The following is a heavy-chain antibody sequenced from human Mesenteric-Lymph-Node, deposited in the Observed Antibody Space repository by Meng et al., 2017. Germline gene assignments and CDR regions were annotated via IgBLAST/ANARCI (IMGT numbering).Heavy chain of an antibody. CDR2: MNPKSGNT. J-gene: IGHJ4*02. V-gene: IGHV1-8*02. CDR1: GYTFSSYD. D-gene: IGHD5-24*01. CDR3: ERGRGWLQPLDS. Sequence: QVQLGQSGAEVKKPGASVKVSCKASGYTFSSYDINWVRQAPGQGLEWMGWMNPKSGNTGYAQKFQGRVTMTRNTSITTAYMELSSLKPEDTAMFYCERGRGWLQPLDSWGQGTLVTVSS.